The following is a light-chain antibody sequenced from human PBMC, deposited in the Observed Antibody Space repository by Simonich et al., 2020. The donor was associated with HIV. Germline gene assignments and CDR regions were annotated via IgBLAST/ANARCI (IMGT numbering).Light chain of an antibody. CDR3: SSYTSSRTWV. CDR2: DDK. J-gene: IGLJ3*02. Sequence: QSALTQPASVSGSPGQSITISCPGTSSDVGGYKFVSWYQQHPGKAPKLIIYDDKTRPAGVANRFSGSKSGNTASLTISGLQAEDDGDYYCSSYTSSRTWVFGGGTKLTVL. V-gene: IGLV2-14*03. CDR1: SSDVGGYKF.